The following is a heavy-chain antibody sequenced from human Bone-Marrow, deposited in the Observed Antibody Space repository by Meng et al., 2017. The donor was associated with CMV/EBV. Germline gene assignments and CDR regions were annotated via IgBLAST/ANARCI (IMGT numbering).Heavy chain of an antibody. CDR1: GFTVSSNY. CDR2: IYSGGST. D-gene: IGHD3-3*01. CDR3: ARGGNSFWSGYFYGMDV. Sequence: GGSLRLSCAASGFTVSSNYMSWVRQAPGKGLEWVSVIYSGGSTYYADSVKGRFTISRDNAKNSLYLQMNSLRAEDTAVYYCARGGNSFWSGYFYGMDVWGQGTTVTVSS. J-gene: IGHJ6*02. V-gene: IGHV3-53*01.